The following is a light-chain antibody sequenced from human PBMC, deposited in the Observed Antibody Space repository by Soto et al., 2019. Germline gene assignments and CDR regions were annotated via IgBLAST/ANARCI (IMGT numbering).Light chain of an antibody. CDR2: GAS. J-gene: IGKJ3*01. CDR1: QSVSSN. Sequence: EIVMTQSPATLSVSPGERATLSCRASQSVSSNLAWYQHKPGQAPRLLIYGASTRATGIPARFSGSGSGTEFTLTISSLQSEDFAVYYCQHHNNWPPFTFGPGTKVDIK. CDR3: QHHNNWPPFT. V-gene: IGKV3-15*01.